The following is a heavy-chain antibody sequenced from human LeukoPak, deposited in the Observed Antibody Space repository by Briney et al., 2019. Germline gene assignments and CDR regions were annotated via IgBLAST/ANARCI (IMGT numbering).Heavy chain of an antibody. D-gene: IGHD6-13*01. CDR1: GFNVSWNY. CDR3: AREGYSSSWHPDAFDI. CDR2: IYGGGST. V-gene: IGHV3-53*01. Sequence: GGSLRLSCAASGFNVSWNYMTWVRQAPGKGLEWVAVIYGGGSTKYADSVKGRFTISSDNSKSSLYLQMNSLRRDDTAVYLCAREGYSSSWHPDAFDIWGQGTMVTVSS. J-gene: IGHJ3*02.